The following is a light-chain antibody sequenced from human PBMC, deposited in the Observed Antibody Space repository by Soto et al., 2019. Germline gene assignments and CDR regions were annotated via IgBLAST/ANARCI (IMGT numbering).Light chain of an antibody. V-gene: IGKV3-20*01. Sequence: EFVLTQSPGTLSLSPGERATLSCRASQTVRNNYLAWYQQKPGQAPRLLIYDASSRATGIPERFSGGGSGTEFTLTISRLEPEDFAVYYCQQFSSYPLTFGGGTKVDIK. CDR1: QTVRNNY. CDR3: QQFSSYPLT. CDR2: DAS. J-gene: IGKJ4*01.